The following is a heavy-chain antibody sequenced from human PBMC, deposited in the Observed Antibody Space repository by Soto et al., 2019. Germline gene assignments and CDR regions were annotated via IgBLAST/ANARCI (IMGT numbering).Heavy chain of an antibody. CDR2: IYHSGST. J-gene: IGHJ4*02. Sequence: SETLSLTCAVSGGSISSGGYSWSWIRQPPGKGLEWIGYIYHSGSTYYNPSLKSRVTISVDRSKNQFSLKLSSVTAADTAVCYCAGGRIGTRRDYWGKGTLVTVSS. CDR1: GGSISSGGYS. CDR3: AGGRIGTRRDY. V-gene: IGHV4-30-2*01. D-gene: IGHD2-2*01.